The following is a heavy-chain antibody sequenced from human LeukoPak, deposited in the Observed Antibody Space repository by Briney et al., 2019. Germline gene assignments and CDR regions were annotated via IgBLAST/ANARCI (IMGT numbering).Heavy chain of an antibody. J-gene: IGHJ5*02. CDR3: AREGSFLRYFDWLQRFDP. CDR2: ISAYNGNT. D-gene: IGHD3-9*01. V-gene: IGHV1-18*01. CDR1: GGTFISYA. Sequence: GASVKVSCTASGGTFISYAISWVRQAPGQGLEWMGWISAYNGNTNYAQKLQGRVTMTTDTSTSTAYMELRSLRSDDTAVYYCAREGSFLRYFDWLQRFDPWGQGTLVTVSS.